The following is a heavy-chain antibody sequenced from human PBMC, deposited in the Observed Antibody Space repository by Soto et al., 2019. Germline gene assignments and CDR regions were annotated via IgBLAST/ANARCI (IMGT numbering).Heavy chain of an antibody. J-gene: IGHJ4*02. CDR3: ARGQETEYYSDSSGYFLF. Sequence: QVQLQESGPGLVKPSQTLSLTCTVSGGSISSGDYYWSWIRQPPGKGLEWIGYIYYSGSTYYNPSLSRRVTLSVDTSMNQVSPKLSSVTAADTAVYYCARGQETEYYSDSSGYFLFWGQVTLVTVSS. D-gene: IGHD3-22*01. CDR1: GGSISSGDYY. CDR2: IYYSGST. V-gene: IGHV4-30-4*01.